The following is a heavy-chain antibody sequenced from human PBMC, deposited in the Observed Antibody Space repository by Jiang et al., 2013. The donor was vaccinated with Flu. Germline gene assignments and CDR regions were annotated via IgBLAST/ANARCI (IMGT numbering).Heavy chain of an antibody. V-gene: IGHV4-4*07. Sequence: SGGSISGYYWSWIRQPAGKGLEWVGRMYTSGSTNYNPSLKSRVTMSLDTSKKQFSLKLSSVTAADTAVYYCARDWGHSTNLPNDRYWYFDLWGRGTLVTVSS. D-gene: IGHD1-1*01. CDR2: MYTSGST. J-gene: IGHJ2*01. CDR3: ARDWGHSTNLPNDRYWYFDL. CDR1: GGSISGYY.